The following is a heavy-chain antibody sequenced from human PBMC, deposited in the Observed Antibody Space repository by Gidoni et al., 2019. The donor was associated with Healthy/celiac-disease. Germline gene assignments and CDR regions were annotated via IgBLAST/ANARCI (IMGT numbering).Heavy chain of an antibody. Sequence: QMQLVQSGPEVKKPGTSVKVSCKASGFTFTSSAVQWVRQARGQRLEWIGWIVVGSGNTNYAQKFQERVTITRDMSTSTAYMELSSLRSEDTAVYYCAAGYDFWSGYYTGNYWGQGTLVTVSS. D-gene: IGHD3-3*01. V-gene: IGHV1-58*01. CDR1: GFTFTSSA. CDR2: IVVGSGNT. J-gene: IGHJ4*02. CDR3: AAGYDFWSGYYTGNY.